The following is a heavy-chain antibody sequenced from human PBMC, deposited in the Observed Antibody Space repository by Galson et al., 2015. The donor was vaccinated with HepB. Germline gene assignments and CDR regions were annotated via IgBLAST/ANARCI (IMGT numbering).Heavy chain of an antibody. CDR2: ISGSGGST. CDR3: AKAWGYCSSTSCSHDAFDI. J-gene: IGHJ3*02. Sequence: SLRLSCAASGFTFSSYAMSWVRQAPGKGLEWVSAISGSGGSTYYADSVKSRFTISRDNSKSTLYLQMNSLRAEDTAVYYCAKAWGYCSSTSCSHDAFDIWGQGTMVTVSS. CDR1: GFTFSSYA. V-gene: IGHV3-23*01. D-gene: IGHD2-2*01.